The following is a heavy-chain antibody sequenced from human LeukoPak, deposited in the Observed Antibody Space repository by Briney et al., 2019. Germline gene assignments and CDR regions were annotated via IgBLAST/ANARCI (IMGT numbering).Heavy chain of an antibody. J-gene: IGHJ6*02. CDR2: IIPILGIA. Sequence: GASVKVSCKASGGTFSSYAISWVRQAPGQGLEWMGRIIPILGIANYAQKFQGRVTITADKSTSTAYMELSSLRSEDTAVYYCARTEAAAGMLYYYYGMDVWGQGTTVTVSS. CDR3: ARTEAAAGMLYYYYGMDV. V-gene: IGHV1-69*04. D-gene: IGHD6-13*01. CDR1: GGTFSSYA.